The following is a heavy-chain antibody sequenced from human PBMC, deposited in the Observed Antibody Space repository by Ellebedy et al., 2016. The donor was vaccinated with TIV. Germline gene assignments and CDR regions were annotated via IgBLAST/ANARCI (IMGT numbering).Heavy chain of an antibody. Sequence: GESLKISCAASGFTFSSYAMSWVRQAPGKGLEWVSAISGTGGTTYYADSVKSRFTISRDNSKNTLYLQMNSLRAEDTAVYYCAKDRFSFDYWGPGTLVTVSS. CDR1: GFTFSSYA. V-gene: IGHV3-23*01. J-gene: IGHJ4*02. CDR2: ISGTGGTT. CDR3: AKDRFSFDY. D-gene: IGHD3-10*01.